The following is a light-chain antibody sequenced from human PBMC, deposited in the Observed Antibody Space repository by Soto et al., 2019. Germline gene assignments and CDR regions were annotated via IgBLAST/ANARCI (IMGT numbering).Light chain of an antibody. V-gene: IGKV1-5*01. CDR3: QQFDTYMWT. Sequence: DIQMTQSPSTLSASVGDRVTITCRASQSITSWLAWYQQKPGKAPKLLIYDASILESGVPSRFSSTGSGTEFTLPISSLQPDDFATYYCQQFDTYMWTFGQGTKVEIK. CDR2: DAS. CDR1: QSITSW. J-gene: IGKJ1*01.